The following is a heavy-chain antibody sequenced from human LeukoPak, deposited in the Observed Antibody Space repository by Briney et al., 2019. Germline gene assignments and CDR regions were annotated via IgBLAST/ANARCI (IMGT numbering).Heavy chain of an antibody. J-gene: IGHJ4*02. Sequence: GGSLRLSCAASGFTFDNYAMKWARQAPGKGLEWVSTISGSGGSTYYADSVKGRFTISRDNSKNTLYLQMNSLRAEDTAVYYCATTKFYWGQGTLVAVSP. CDR1: GFTFDNYA. CDR3: ATTKFY. V-gene: IGHV3-23*01. CDR2: ISGSGGST. D-gene: IGHD2-8*01.